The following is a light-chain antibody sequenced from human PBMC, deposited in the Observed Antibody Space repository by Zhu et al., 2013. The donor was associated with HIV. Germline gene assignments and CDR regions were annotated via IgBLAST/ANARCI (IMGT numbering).Light chain of an antibody. Sequence: DIVMTQSPLSLPVTPGKPASISCRSSQSLLHSNGYNYLDWYLQKPGQSPQLLIYLGSNRASGVPDRFSGSGSGTDFTLKISKIEAEDVGVYYCMQALQTPRTFGRGT. CDR1: QSLLHSNGYNY. CDR2: LGS. J-gene: IGKJ1*01. CDR3: MQALQTPRT. V-gene: IGKV2-28*01.